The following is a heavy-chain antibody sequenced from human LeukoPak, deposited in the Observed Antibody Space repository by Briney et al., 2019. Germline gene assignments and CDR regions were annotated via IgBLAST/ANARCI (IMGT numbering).Heavy chain of an antibody. J-gene: IGHJ4*02. V-gene: IGHV4-4*02. CDR3: ARHDDFLSPYDY. Sequence: PSETLSLTCAVSGGSINSDYWWTWVRQSPGKGLEWIGEISHTGSVNYNLSLESRVTISTDKSKNQFSLMLRSVAAAGTAVYYCARHDDFLSPYDYWGQGVQVTVSS. D-gene: IGHD3-3*01. CDR2: ISHTGSV. CDR1: GGSINSDYW.